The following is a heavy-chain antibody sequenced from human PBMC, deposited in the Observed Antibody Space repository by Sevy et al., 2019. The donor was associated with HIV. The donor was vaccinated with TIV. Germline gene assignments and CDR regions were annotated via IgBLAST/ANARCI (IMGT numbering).Heavy chain of an antibody. Sequence: GGSLRLSCAAPGFTVSTSYMTWVRQAPGKRLESVSVIYSGGTTYYADSVKGRFTISRDNSKNTLYLQMNSLRAEDTAVYYCARVWLNSGVFWGQGTLVTVSS. CDR3: ARVWLNSGVF. CDR2: IYSGGTT. D-gene: IGHD1-26*01. V-gene: IGHV3-53*01. J-gene: IGHJ4*02. CDR1: GFTVSTSY.